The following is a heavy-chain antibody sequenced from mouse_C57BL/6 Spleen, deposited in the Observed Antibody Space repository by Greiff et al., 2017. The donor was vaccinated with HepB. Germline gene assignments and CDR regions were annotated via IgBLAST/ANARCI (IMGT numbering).Heavy chain of an antibody. Sequence: VQLKESGPVLVKPGASVKMSCKASGYTFTDYYMNWVKQSHGKSLEWIGVINPYNGGTSYNQKFKGKATLTVDKSSSTAYMELNSLTSEDSAVYYCALITTVVAKGYWGQGTTLTVSS. V-gene: IGHV1-19*01. CDR3: ALITTVVAKGY. D-gene: IGHD1-1*01. CDR2: INPYNGGT. J-gene: IGHJ2*01. CDR1: GYTFTDYY.